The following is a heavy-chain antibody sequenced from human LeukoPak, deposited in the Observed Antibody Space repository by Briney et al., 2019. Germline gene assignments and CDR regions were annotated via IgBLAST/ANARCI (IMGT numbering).Heavy chain of an antibody. CDR3: AMNYLYYFDY. D-gene: IGHD1-7*01. CDR2: INPNSGGT. CDR1: GYTFTGHY. J-gene: IGHJ4*02. V-gene: IGHV1-2*02. Sequence: ASVKVSCKASGYTFTGHYMHWVRQAPGQGLEWMGWINPNSGGTNYAQKFQGRVTMTRDTSISTAYMELSRPRSDDTAVYYCAMNYLYYFDYWGQGTLVTVSS.